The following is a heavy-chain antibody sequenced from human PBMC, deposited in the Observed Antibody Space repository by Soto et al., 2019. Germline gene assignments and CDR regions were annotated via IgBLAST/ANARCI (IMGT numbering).Heavy chain of an antibody. V-gene: IGHV1-18*01. J-gene: IGHJ4*02. Sequence: QVQLVQSGAEVKKPGASVKVSCKASGYTFTSYGIIWVRQAPGQGLEWMGWISAYNGNTNYAQKLQGRVTMTTDTSTSTAYMELRSLRSDDTAVYYCARSPPDILTGYSYYFDYWGQGTLVTVSS. CDR2: ISAYNGNT. CDR1: GYTFTSYG. D-gene: IGHD3-9*01. CDR3: ARSPPDILTGYSYYFDY.